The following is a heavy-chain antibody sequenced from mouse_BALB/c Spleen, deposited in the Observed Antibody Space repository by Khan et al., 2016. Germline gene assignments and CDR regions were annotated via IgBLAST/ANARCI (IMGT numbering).Heavy chain of an antibody. CDR3: ARMGGYYGVYAMDY. CDR1: GFSLSTSGMG. CDR2: IWWDDDK. V-gene: IGHV8-8*01. J-gene: IGHJ4*01. D-gene: IGHD1-2*01. Sequence: QVTLKESGPGLLQPSQTLSLTCSFSGFSLSTSGMGVGWFRQPSGKGLEWLAHIWWDDDKCYNPALKSRLTISKDTSSNPVFHQIASVDTADTATYYCARMGGYYGVYAMDYWGQGPSVTVSS.